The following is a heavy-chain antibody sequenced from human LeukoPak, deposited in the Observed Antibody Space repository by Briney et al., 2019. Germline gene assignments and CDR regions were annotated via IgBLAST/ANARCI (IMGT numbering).Heavy chain of an antibody. CDR2: IRGSGGST. D-gene: IGHD5-24*01. CDR3: AGGRWLQLGPSG. CDR1: TTSSPTTIC. V-gene: IGHV3-23*01. Sequence: GCLRPSWLLTTSSPTTICISWVSPAPGKGLEWVSAIRGSGGSTYYTDSVKGRFTLSRDNSKNTLYLQMNCPRATGTAVYYCAGGRWLQLGPSGWGQGTLVTVSS. J-gene: IGHJ4*02.